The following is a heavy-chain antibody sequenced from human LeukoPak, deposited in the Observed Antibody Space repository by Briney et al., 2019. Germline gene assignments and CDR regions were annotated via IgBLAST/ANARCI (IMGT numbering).Heavy chain of an antibody. V-gene: IGHV3-53*01. J-gene: IGHJ4*02. CDR1: GFTVSSNY. CDR3: ARGDCSGGSCYVV. Sequence: GGSLRLSCAASGFTVSSNYMSWVRQAPGKGLEWVSVIYSGGSTYYADSVKGRLTISRDNSKNTLYLQMNSLRAEDTAVYYCARGDCSGGSCYVVWGQGTLVTVSS. CDR2: IYSGGST. D-gene: IGHD2-15*01.